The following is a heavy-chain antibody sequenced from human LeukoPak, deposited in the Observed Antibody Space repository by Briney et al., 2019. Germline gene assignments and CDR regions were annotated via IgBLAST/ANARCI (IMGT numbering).Heavy chain of an antibody. CDR1: GGSISSYF. CDR2: IYYSGST. D-gene: IGHD5-18*01. V-gene: IGHV4-59*08. Sequence: TPSETLSLTCTVSGGSISSYFWSWIRQPPGKGLEWIGYIYYSGSTNYNPSLKSRVTISIDTSKNQFSLKLSSVTAADTAVYYCARSRGYSYGPFDYWGQGTLVTVSS. J-gene: IGHJ4*02. CDR3: ARSRGYSYGPFDY.